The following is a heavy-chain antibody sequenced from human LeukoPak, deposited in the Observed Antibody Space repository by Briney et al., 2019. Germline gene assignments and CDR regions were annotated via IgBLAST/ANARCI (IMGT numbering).Heavy chain of an antibody. Sequence: SETLSLTCTVSGGSISSGDYYWRWIRQPPGKGLEWIGYIYYSGSTYYNPSLKSRVTISVDTSKNQFSLKLSSVTAADTAVYYCAGLEISSTSFFDYWGQGTLVTVSS. V-gene: IGHV4-30-4*08. D-gene: IGHD2-2*01. CDR2: IYYSGST. CDR1: GGSISSGDYY. CDR3: AGLEISSTSFFDY. J-gene: IGHJ4*02.